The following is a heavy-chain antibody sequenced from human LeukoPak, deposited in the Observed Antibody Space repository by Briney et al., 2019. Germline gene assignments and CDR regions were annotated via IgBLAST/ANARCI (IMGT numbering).Heavy chain of an antibody. CDR2: ISSSTTTK. CDR1: GFTFSDYY. V-gene: IGHV3-11*04. CDR3: ARDRDTMIRFPPNWLDP. D-gene: IGHD3-10*01. Sequence: AGGSLRLSCAASGFTFSDYYMSWSRQAPGKVLEWVSDISSSTTTKDYADSVKRRFTISRDNAENAVFLRMNSLRAEDTAMYYCARDRDTMIRFPPNWLDPWGQGTLVIVSS. J-gene: IGHJ5*02.